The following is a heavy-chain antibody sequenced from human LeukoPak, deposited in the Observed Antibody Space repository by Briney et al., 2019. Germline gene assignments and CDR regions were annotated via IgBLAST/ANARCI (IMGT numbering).Heavy chain of an antibody. CDR2: ISAYNGNT. CDR1: GYTFTSYG. J-gene: IGHJ6*03. V-gene: IGHV1-18*01. CDR3: ARDIIPVYCSSTSCYTVWYYYMDV. Sequence: ASVKVSCKASGYTFTSYGISWVRQAPGQGLEWMGWISAYNGNTNYAQKLQGRVTMTTDTSTSTTYMELRSLRSDDTAVYYCARDIIPVYCSSTSCYTVWYYYMDVWGKGTTVTVSS. D-gene: IGHD2-2*02.